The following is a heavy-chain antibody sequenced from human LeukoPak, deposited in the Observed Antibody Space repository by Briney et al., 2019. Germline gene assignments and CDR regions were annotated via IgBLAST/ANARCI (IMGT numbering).Heavy chain of an antibody. CDR1: GYTFTIYG. V-gene: IGHV1-18*01. CDR3: ARLRNLDEGGFYPDGFDF. J-gene: IGHJ3*01. CDR2: ISLYSGKT. D-gene: IGHD3-3*01. Sequence: ASVKLSCKASGYTFTIYGISWVRHAPGQGLGWMGWISLYSGKTNYAQNLQDRVTMTTDTSTSTAYMELRSLRSDDTAVYYCARLRNLDEGGFYPDGFDFWGQGTMVTVSS.